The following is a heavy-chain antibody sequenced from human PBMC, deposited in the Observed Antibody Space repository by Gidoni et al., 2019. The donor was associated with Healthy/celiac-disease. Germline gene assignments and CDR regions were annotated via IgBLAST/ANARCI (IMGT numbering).Heavy chain of an antibody. Sequence: EVHLVESGGGLVQPGRSLSLSCAASGFTFDDYAMHWVRQAPGKGLEWVSGISWNSGSIGYADAVKGRLNISRDNAKNSLYLQMNSLRAEDTALYYCAKESSYCSSTSCYYGMDVWGQGTTVTVSS. V-gene: IGHV3-9*01. J-gene: IGHJ6*02. D-gene: IGHD2-2*01. CDR3: AKESSYCSSTSCYYGMDV. CDR1: GFTFDDYA. CDR2: ISWNSGSI.